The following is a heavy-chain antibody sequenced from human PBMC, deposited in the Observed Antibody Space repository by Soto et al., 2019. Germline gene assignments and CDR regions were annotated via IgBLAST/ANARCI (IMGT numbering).Heavy chain of an antibody. CDR1: GFTVSSNY. D-gene: IGHD2-2*02. CDR3: AKDQRVYCSSTPCYIFDY. V-gene: IGHV3-66*01. Sequence: PGGSLRLSCAASGFTVSSNYMSWVRQAPGKGLEWVSVIGSGGSTYYADSVKGRFTISRDNSKNTLYLQMNSLRAEDTAVYYCAKDQRVYCSSTPCYIFDYWGQGTLVTVSS. CDR2: IGSGGST. J-gene: IGHJ4*02.